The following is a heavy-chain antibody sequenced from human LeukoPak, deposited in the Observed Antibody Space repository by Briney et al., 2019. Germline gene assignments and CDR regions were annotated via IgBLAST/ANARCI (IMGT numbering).Heavy chain of an antibody. V-gene: IGHV4-4*02. CDR2: VHLDGRT. CDR1: GGSISSTNW. Sequence: PSETLSLTCGVSGGSISSTNWWTWVRQPPGKGLEWIGEVHLDGRTNYNPSLESRLTMSADLSENHISLRLTSVTAADTAVYYCARHDIDYYDSSGYNDYWGQGTLVTVSS. CDR3: ARHDIDYYDSSGYNDY. D-gene: IGHD3-22*01. J-gene: IGHJ4*02.